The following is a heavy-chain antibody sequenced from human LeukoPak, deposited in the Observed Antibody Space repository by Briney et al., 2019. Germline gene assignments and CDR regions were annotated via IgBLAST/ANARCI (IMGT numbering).Heavy chain of an antibody. D-gene: IGHD4-17*01. CDR3: ARGYGDSIHFDY. J-gene: IGHJ4*02. CDR2: IKRDGSEK. V-gene: IGHV3-7*04. CDR1: GFTFSSYW. Sequence: PGGSLRLSCAASGFTFSSYWMSWVRQAPGKGLEWVANIKRDGSEKYYVDSVKGRFTISRDSAKNSLYLQMNSLRAEEAAVYYCARGYGDSIHFDYWGQGTLVTVSS.